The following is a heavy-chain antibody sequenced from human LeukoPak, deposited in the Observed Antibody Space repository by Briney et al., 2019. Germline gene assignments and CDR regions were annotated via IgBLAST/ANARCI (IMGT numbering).Heavy chain of an antibody. Sequence: SETLSLTCTVSGSSISSYYWSWIRQPPGKGLEWIGYIYYSGSTNYNPSLKSRVTISVDTSKNQFSLKLSSVTAADTAVYYCARDRSVGGSYGPNWFDPWGQGTLVTVSS. J-gene: IGHJ5*02. CDR2: IYYSGST. D-gene: IGHD1-26*01. V-gene: IGHV4-59*01. CDR3: ARDRSVGGSYGPNWFDP. CDR1: GSSISSYY.